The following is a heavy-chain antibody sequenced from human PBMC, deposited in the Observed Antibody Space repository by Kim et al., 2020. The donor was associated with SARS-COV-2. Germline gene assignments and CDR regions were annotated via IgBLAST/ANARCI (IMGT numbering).Heavy chain of an antibody. CDR2: INQDGSEK. CDR3: AGGQSSSYDYEEGDAFDI. V-gene: IGHV3-7*03. Sequence: GGSLRLSCAASGFTFNNYWMTWVRQAPGKGLEWVANINQDGSEKYSVDSVKGRFTISRDNAKNSLYLQMNSLRAEDTAVYYCAGGQSSSYDYEEGDAFDIWGQGTMVTVSS. D-gene: IGHD5-18*01. J-gene: IGHJ3*02. CDR1: GFTFNNYW.